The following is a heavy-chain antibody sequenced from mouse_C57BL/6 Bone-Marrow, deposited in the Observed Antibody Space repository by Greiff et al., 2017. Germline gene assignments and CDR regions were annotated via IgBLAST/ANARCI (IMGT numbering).Heavy chain of an antibody. V-gene: IGHV5-4*01. J-gene: IGHJ3*01. D-gene: IGHD3-2*02. CDR3: AREHGLRLQAY. CDR2: ISDGGSYT. Sequence: EVKVVESGGGLVKPGGSLKLSCAASGFTFSSYAMSWVRQTPEKRLEWVATISDGGSYTYYPDNVKGRFTISSDNAKNNLYLQMSHLKSEDTAMYYCAREHGLRLQAYWGQGTLVTVSA. CDR1: GFTFSSYA.